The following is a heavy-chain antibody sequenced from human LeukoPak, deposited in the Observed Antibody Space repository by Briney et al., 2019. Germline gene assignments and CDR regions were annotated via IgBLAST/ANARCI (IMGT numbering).Heavy chain of an antibody. D-gene: IGHD6-13*01. V-gene: IGHV3-48*03. J-gene: IGHJ4*02. CDR1: GFTFSSYE. CDR3: ARFVAAAGTRPYYFDY. CDR2: ISSSGGAI. Sequence: PGGSLRLSCAASGFTFSSYEMNWVRQAPGKGLEWVSYISSSGGAIYYADSVKGRFTISRDNAKNSLYLQMNSLRAEDTALYYCARFVAAAGTRPYYFDYWGQGTLVTVSS.